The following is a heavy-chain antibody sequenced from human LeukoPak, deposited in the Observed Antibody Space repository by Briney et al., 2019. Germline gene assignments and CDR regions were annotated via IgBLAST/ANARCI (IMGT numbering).Heavy chain of an antibody. D-gene: IGHD6-19*01. CDR3: VRPDSGGGAFDI. CDR1: GASINSYS. J-gene: IGHJ3*02. Sequence: SETLSLTCTVSGASINSYSWGWIRRPAGRPLEWIGRFYTSGSNDYNPSLRSRVTMSVDTSRNQQFSLKLSSVTAADTAVYYCVRPDSGGGAFDIWGQGTMVIVSS. V-gene: IGHV4-4*07. CDR2: FYTSGSN.